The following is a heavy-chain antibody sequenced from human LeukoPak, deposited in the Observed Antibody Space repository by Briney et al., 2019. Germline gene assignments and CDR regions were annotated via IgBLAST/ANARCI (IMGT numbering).Heavy chain of an antibody. CDR3: ARVGWYSSYPGDYYYYYMDV. V-gene: IGHV1-18*04. CDR1: GYTFTGYY. CDR2: ISVYSGST. J-gene: IGHJ6*03. Sequence: ASVKVSCKASGYTFTGYYMHWVRQAPGQGLEWMGWISVYSGSTNYAQKLQGRVTMTTETSTSTAYMELRILRSDDTAVYYCARVGWYSSYPGDYYYYYMDVWGKGTTVTVSS. D-gene: IGHD6-13*01.